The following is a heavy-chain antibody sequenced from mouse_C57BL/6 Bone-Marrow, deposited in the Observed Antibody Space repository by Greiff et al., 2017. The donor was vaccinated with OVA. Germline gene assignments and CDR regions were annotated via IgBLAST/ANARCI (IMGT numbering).Heavy chain of an antibody. D-gene: IGHD1-1*01. V-gene: IGHV1-19*01. CDR2: INPYNGGT. Sequence: EVKLMESGPVLVKPGASVKMSCKASGYTFTDYYMNWVKQSHGKSLEWIGVINPYNGGTSYNQKFKGKATLTVDKSSSTAYMELNSLTSEDSAVYYCARGPITTVVAPALWGQGTTLTVSS. J-gene: IGHJ2*01. CDR3: ARGPITTVVAPAL. CDR1: GYTFTDYY.